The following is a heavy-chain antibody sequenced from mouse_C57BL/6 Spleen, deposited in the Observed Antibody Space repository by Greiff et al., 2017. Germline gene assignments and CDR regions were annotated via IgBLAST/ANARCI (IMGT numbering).Heavy chain of an antibody. CDR3: ARKGSYYAMDD. CDR2: INPYNGDT. CDR1: GYSFTGYF. J-gene: IGHJ4*01. Sequence: EVQLQESGPELVKPGDSVKISCKASGYSFTGYFMNWVMQSHGKRLEWIGRINPYNGDTFYNQKFKGKATLTVDKSSSTANMELRSLTSEDSAVYYCARKGSYYAMDDWGQGTSVTVSS. D-gene: IGHD3-3*01. V-gene: IGHV1-20*01.